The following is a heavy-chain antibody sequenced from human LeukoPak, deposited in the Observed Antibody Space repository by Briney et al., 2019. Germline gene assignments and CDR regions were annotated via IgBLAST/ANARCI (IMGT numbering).Heavy chain of an antibody. V-gene: IGHV3-74*01. D-gene: IGHD3-22*01. J-gene: IGHJ4*02. CDR2: IDTDGSNT. CDR1: GFTFSSLA. Sequence: PGGSLRLSCAASGFTFSSLAMSWVRQAPGKGLVWVSRIDTDGSNTGYADSVKGRFTISRDNAKNTVYLQINSLRAEDTALYYCARAMLDSSGRDYWGQGTLVTVSS. CDR3: ARAMLDSSGRDY.